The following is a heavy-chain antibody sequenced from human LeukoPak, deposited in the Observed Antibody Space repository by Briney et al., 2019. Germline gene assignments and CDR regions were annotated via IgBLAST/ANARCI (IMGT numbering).Heavy chain of an antibody. J-gene: IGHJ6*04. D-gene: IGHD3-10*01. CDR2: ISAYNGNT. Sequence: ASVKVSCKASGYTFTSYGISWVRQAPGQGREGMGWISAYNGNTNYAQKLQGRVTMTTDTSTSTAYMELRSLRSDDTAVYYCAREGYYYGSGSYWSYYYYGMDVWGKGTTVTVSS. CDR1: GYTFTSYG. V-gene: IGHV1-18*04. CDR3: AREGYYYGSGSYWSYYYYGMDV.